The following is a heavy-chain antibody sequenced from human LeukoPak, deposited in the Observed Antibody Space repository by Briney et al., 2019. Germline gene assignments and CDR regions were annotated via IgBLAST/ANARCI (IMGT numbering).Heavy chain of an antibody. J-gene: IGHJ4*02. D-gene: IGHD6-13*01. CDR2: IYSGGTT. Sequence: GGSLRLSCAASGFTVSSKYMSWVRQAPGKGLEWVSVIYSGGTTYYADSVKGRCTISRDNSKNTLYFQMNSLRAEDTAVYYCAGAAVDTHFDYWGQGTLVTVSS. V-gene: IGHV3-66*01. CDR3: AGAAVDTHFDY. CDR1: GFTVSSKY.